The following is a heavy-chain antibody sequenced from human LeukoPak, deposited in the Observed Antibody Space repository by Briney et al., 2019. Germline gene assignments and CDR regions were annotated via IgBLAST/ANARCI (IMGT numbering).Heavy chain of an antibody. D-gene: IGHD5-18*01. CDR3: ARADTALATDNWFDP. CDR2: IYYSGST. J-gene: IGHJ5*02. Sequence: NPSETLSLTCTVSGGSISSHYRSWIRQPPGKGLEWIGYIYYSGSTNYNPSLKSRVTISVDTSKNQFSLKLNSVTAADTAVYYCARADTALATDNWFDPWGQGTLVTVSS. V-gene: IGHV4-59*11. CDR1: GGSISSHY.